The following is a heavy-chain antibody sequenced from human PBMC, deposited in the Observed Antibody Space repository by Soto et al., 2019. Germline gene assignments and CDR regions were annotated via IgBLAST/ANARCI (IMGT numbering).Heavy chain of an antibody. V-gene: IGHV1-2*02. CDR3: ARDQSPSSGWPGMDV. CDR2: INPNSGGT. J-gene: IGHJ6*02. Sequence: GASVKVSCKASGYTFTDYYMHWVRQAPGQGLEWMGWINPNSGGTNYAQKFQGRVTMTRDTSISTAYMELNRLRSDDTAVCYCARDQSPSSGWPGMDVWGQGTTVTVSS. CDR1: GYTFTDYY. D-gene: IGHD6-19*01.